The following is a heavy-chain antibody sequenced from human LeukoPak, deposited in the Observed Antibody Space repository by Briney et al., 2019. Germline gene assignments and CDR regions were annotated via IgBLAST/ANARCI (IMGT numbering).Heavy chain of an antibody. CDR2: IYTGGST. V-gene: IGHV4-4*07. Sequence: SETLSLTCTVSGGSISSYYWSWIRQPAGKGLEWIGRIYTGGSTNYNPSLKSRVTMSVDTSKNQFSLKLSSVTAADTAVYYCARGGGSQRYYYYYMDVWGKGTTVTVSS. J-gene: IGHJ6*03. D-gene: IGHD1-26*01. CDR3: ARGGGSQRYYYYYMDV. CDR1: GGSISSYY.